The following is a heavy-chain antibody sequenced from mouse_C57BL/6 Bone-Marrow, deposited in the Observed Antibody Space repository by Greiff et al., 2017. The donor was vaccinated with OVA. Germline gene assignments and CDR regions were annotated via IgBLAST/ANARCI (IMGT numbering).Heavy chain of an antibody. CDR3: AREGVYDGYDYWYFDV. V-gene: IGHV1-81*01. CDR2: IYPRSGNT. D-gene: IGHD2-3*01. J-gene: IGHJ1*03. Sequence: LQESGAELARPGASVKLSCKASGYTFTSYGISWVKQRTGQGLEWIGEIYPRSGNTYYNEKFKGKATLTADKSSSTAYMELRSLTSEDSAVYFCAREGVYDGYDYWYFDVWGTGTTVTVSS. CDR1: GYTFTSYG.